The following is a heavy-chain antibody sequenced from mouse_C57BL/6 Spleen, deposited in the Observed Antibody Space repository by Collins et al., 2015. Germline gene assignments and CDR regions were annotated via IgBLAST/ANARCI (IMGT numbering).Heavy chain of an antibody. CDR3: ASRSLYGSRDYYAMDY. CDR1: GYTFTSYW. CDR2: IDPSDSYT. Sequence: QVQLQQPGAELVMPGASVKLSCKASGYTFTSYWMHWVKQRPGQGLEWIGEIDPSDSYTNYNQKFKGKSTLTVDKSSSTAYMQLSSLTSEDSAVYYCASRSLYGSRDYYAMDYWGQGTSVTVSS. D-gene: IGHD1-1*01. J-gene: IGHJ4*01. V-gene: IGHV1-69*01.